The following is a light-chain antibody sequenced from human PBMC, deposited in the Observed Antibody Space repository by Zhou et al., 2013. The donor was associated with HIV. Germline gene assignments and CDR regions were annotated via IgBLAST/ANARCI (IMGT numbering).Light chain of an antibody. J-gene: IGKJ4*01. CDR3: QQYDDLPLT. CDR2: DTS. V-gene: IGKV1-33*01. CDR1: RDISVF. Sequence: DVQMTQSPSSLSAAVGDRVSVTCRASRDISVFLNWYHQKPGKAPKLMIFDTSKLEEGVPSRFRGSGSGTSFTFTITNLQPEDTGTYFCQQYDDLPLTFGGGTTVEVK.